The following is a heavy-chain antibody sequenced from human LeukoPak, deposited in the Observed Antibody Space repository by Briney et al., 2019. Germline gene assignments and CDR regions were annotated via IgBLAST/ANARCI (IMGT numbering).Heavy chain of an antibody. V-gene: IGHV4-59*01. CDR2: IYDSGST. Sequence: SETLSLTCTVSSDSMSGYFWSWIRQSPGKGLEWIGYIYDSGSTNYNPSLKSRVTISVDTSKNQFSLKLSSVTAADTAVYYCARARGVQLWSNDFDYWGQGTLVTVSS. CDR1: SDSMSGYF. J-gene: IGHJ4*02. D-gene: IGHD5-18*01. CDR3: ARARGVQLWSNDFDY.